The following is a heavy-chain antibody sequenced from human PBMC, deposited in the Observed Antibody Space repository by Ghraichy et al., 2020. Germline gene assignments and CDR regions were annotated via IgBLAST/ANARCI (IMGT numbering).Heavy chain of an antibody. V-gene: IGHV4-34*01. J-gene: IGHJ1*01. Sequence: SETLSLTCAVYGGSFSGYYWSWIRQPPGKGLEWIGEINHSGSTNYNPSLKSRVTISVDTSKNQFSLKLSSVTAADTAVYYCARRRGGSGWYEYFQHWGQGTLVTVSS. D-gene: IGHD6-19*01. CDR2: INHSGST. CDR3: ARRRGGSGWYEYFQH. CDR1: GGSFSGYY.